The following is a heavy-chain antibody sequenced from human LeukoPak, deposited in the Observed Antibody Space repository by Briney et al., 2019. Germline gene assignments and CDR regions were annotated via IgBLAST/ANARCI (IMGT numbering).Heavy chain of an antibody. CDR3: TRVADYVDYVGGDWFDP. V-gene: IGHV4-4*07. CDR1: GGSISSYY. J-gene: IGHJ5*02. CDR2: IYSTGSA. Sequence: SETLSLTCTVSGGSISSYYWSWIRQPAGKGLEWIGRIYSTGSANYNPSLKSRVTMSVDTSKNQFSLRLSSVTAADTAVYYCTRVADYVDYVGGDWFDPWGQGTLVTVSS. D-gene: IGHD4-17*01.